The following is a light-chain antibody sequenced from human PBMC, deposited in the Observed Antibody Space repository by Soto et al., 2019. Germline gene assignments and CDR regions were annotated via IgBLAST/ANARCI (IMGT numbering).Light chain of an antibody. Sequence: DIQMTQSPSSLSASVGDRVTITCRAGQTVTDYLNWYQHKPGKAPKLLIYSASTLQTGFPSRFSGSGSGTDFTLTITSLQPEDFGTYYCHQTYSTPQTFGQGTRVQIK. V-gene: IGKV1-39*01. J-gene: IGKJ1*01. CDR2: SAS. CDR3: HQTYSTPQT. CDR1: QTVTDY.